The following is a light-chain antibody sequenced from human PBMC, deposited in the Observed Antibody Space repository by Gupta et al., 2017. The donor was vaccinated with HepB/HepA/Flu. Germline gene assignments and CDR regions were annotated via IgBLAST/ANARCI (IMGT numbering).Light chain of an antibody. Sequence: DIQMTQSPSSLSASVGDSVTITCRASQGISNSFPWFQQKPGKAPEPLIHSASILQGGVPSRFGGSGSGTVFALTISSAQPEDFATYYCLQYSVYPRTFGQGTKVEV. CDR3: LQYSVYPRT. V-gene: IGKV1-16*01. J-gene: IGKJ1*01. CDR2: SAS. CDR1: QGISNS.